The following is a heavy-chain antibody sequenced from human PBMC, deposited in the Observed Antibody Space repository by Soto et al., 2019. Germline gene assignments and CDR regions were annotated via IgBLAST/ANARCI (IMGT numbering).Heavy chain of an antibody. CDR2: ISWNGGNI. D-gene: IGHD6-19*01. V-gene: IGHV3-9*01. J-gene: IGHJ3*02. Sequence: GGSLRLSCAASGFTFDDSAFHWVRQAPGKGLEWVSGISWNGGNIDYADSVKGRFTISRDNAKKSVYLQMNSLRVEDTALYYCAKDGGRWLVQGPFDIWGQGTMVTVSS. CDR3: AKDGGRWLVQGPFDI. CDR1: GFTFDDSA.